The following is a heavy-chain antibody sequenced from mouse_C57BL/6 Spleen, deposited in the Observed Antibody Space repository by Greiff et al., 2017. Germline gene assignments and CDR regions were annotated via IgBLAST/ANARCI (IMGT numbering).Heavy chain of an antibody. CDR3: ASGNRFAY. V-gene: IGHV1-69*01. CDR2: IDPSDSYT. CDR1: GYTFTSYW. J-gene: IGHJ3*01. D-gene: IGHD1-1*01. Sequence: QVQLQQPGAELVMPGASVKLSCKASGYTFTSYWMHWVKQRPGQGLEWIGEIDPSDSYTNYNQKFQGKSTLTVDKSSSTAYMQLSRLTSEDSAVYYCASGNRFAYWGQGTLVTVSA.